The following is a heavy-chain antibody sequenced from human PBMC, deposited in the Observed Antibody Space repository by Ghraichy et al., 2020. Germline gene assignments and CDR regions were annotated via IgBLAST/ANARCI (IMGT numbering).Heavy chain of an antibody. J-gene: IGHJ6*02. Sequence: SETLSLTCTVSGGSISSYYWSWIRQPPGKGLEWIGYIYYSGSTNYNPSLKSRVTISVDTSKNQFSLKLSSVTAADKAVYYCARGSDYYDSSGSPFAYYYYGMDVWGQGTTVTVSS. CDR1: GGSISSYY. V-gene: IGHV4-59*01. CDR3: ARGSDYYDSSGSPFAYYYYGMDV. D-gene: IGHD3-22*01. CDR2: IYYSGST.